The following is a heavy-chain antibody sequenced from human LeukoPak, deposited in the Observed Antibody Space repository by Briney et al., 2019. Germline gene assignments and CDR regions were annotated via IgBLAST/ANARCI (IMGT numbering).Heavy chain of an antibody. J-gene: IGHJ4*02. CDR1: GFTFSSYW. Sequence: GGSQRLSCAASGFTFSSYWMTWVRQAPGKGLEWVANIKQDGSEKNYVDSVKGRFTISRDNAKNSLSLQMNSLRAEDTAVYYCARDVSLLVWGQRTQVTVSS. CDR3: ARDVSLLV. D-gene: IGHD3-3*01. CDR2: IKQDGSEK. V-gene: IGHV3-7*01.